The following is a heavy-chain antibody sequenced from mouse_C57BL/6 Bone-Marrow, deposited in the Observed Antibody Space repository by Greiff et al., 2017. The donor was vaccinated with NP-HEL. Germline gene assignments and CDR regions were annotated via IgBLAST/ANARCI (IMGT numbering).Heavy chain of an antibody. D-gene: IGHD2-3*01. Sequence: EVQLQQSGPVLVKPGASVKMSCKASGYTFTDYYMNWVKQSHGKSLEWIGVINPYNGGTSYNQKFKGKATLTVDKSSSTAYMELNSLTSEDSAVYYCAREPYDGYYGGYAMDYWGQGTSVTVSS. J-gene: IGHJ4*01. V-gene: IGHV1-19*01. CDR1: GYTFTDYY. CDR2: INPYNGGT. CDR3: AREPYDGYYGGYAMDY.